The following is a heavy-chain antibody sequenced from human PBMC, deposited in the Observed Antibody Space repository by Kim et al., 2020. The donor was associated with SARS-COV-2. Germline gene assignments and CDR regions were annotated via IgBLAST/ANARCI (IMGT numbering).Heavy chain of an antibody. Sequence: KGRFTLSRDNAKKSLSLQMNSLRAEDTAVYYCASNPSRGGSSYYYYGLDVWGQGTTVTVSS. V-gene: IGHV3-11*04. CDR3: ASNPSRGGSSYYYYGLDV. D-gene: IGHD2-2*01. J-gene: IGHJ6*02.